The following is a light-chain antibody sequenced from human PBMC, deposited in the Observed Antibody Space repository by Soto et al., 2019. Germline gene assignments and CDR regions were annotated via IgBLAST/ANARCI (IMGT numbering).Light chain of an antibody. Sequence: QSALTQPASVSGSPGQSITISCTGTSSDVGSYNLVSWYQQHPGKAPKLMIYEVSKRPSGVSNRLSGSKSGNTASLPISGPQAEDAADYYCCSYAGSSTLFGGGTKLTVL. J-gene: IGLJ2*01. V-gene: IGLV2-23*02. CDR2: EVS. CDR1: SSDVGSYNL. CDR3: CSYAGSSTL.